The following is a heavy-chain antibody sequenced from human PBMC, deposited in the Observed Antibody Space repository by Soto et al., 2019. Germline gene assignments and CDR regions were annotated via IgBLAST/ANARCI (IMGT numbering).Heavy chain of an antibody. J-gene: IGHJ6*02. CDR1: GYSFTSYW. V-gene: IGHV5-51*01. D-gene: IGHD6-13*01. CDR3: ARTSAAGKYYYGMDV. CDR2: IYPGDFDT. Sequence: EVQLVQSGAEVKKPGESLKISCKGSGYSFTSYWIGWVRQMPGKGLEWMGIIYPGDFDTRYSPSFQGQVTTSADKSISTADLQWSSLKASDTAMYYCARTSAAGKYYYGMDVWGQGTTVTVSS.